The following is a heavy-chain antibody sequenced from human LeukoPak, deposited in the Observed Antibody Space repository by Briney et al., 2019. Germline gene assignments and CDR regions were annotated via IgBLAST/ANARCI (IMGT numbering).Heavy chain of an antibody. CDR1: GYTFTGYY. V-gene: IGHV1-2*02. CDR3: ARAGSYYDSSGYPNDYYYYYMDV. D-gene: IGHD3-22*01. Sequence: ASVKVSCKASGYTFTGYYMHWVRQAPGQGLEWMGWINPNSGGTNYAQKFQGRVTMTRDMTTSTVYMELSSLRSEDTAVYYCARAGSYYDSSGYPNDYYYYYMDVWGKGTTVTVSS. J-gene: IGHJ6*03. CDR2: INPNSGGT.